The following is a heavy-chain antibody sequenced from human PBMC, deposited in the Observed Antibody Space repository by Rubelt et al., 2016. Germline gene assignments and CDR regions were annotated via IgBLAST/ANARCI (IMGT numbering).Heavy chain of an antibody. CDR1: GFTFDDYA. CDR2: ISWNSGSI. J-gene: IGHJ4*02. V-gene: IGHV3-9*01. CDR3: ARGRHYSSSNDFDY. Sequence: GRSLRLSCAASGFTFDDYAMHWVRQAPGKGLEWVSGISWNSGSIGYADSVKGRFTISRDNAKSSMYLQMNNLRAEDTALYYCARGRHYSSSNDFDYWGQGTLVTVSS. D-gene: IGHD6-6*01.